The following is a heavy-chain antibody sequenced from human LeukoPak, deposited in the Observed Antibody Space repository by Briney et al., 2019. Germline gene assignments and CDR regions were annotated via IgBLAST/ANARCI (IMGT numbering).Heavy chain of an antibody. V-gene: IGHV1-18*01. CDR2: ISAYNGNT. CDR1: GYTLTSYD. D-gene: IGHD2-2*01. CDR3: ARSICTATTCPLGY. Sequence: ASVKVSCKASGYTLTSYDITWVRQAPGQGLEWMGRISAYNGNTNYAQKLQGRVTMTTDTSTSTASMEVRSLRSDDTALYFCARSICTATTCPLGYWGQGTLVTVSS. J-gene: IGHJ4*02.